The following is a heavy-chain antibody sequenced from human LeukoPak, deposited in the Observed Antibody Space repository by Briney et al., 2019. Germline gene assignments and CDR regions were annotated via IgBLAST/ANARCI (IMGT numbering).Heavy chain of an antibody. CDR1: GFTFSGYA. V-gene: IGHV3-23*01. CDR3: AKSYLDYTGGPNDY. Sequence: PGGPLRLSCAASGFTFSGYALSWVRQAPGKGLEWVSAISNSGTTYYTDSVKGRFTISRDNSKNTLYLQMNSLRAEDTAVYYCAKSYLDYTGGPNDYWGQGTLVTVSS. CDR2: ISNSGTT. D-gene: IGHD3-9*01. J-gene: IGHJ4*02.